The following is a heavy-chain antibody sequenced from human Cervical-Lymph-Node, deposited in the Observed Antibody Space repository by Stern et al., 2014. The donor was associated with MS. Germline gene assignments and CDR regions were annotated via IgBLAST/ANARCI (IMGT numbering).Heavy chain of an antibody. Sequence: QVQLQESGPGLVNPSETLSLTCSVSGASTTSIATYYWSWIRQPPGKGLEWIGYIYLYSGSTNYNPSLRSRVTVSGDSSKHQFSLRLTSVTAADTAVYYCARDMWGATRRGTAQQFDSWGQGTLVTVSS. CDR2: IYLYSGST. J-gene: IGHJ4*02. V-gene: IGHV4-61*01. CDR3: ARDMWGATRRGTAQQFDS. D-gene: IGHD1-26*01. CDR1: GASTTSIATYY.